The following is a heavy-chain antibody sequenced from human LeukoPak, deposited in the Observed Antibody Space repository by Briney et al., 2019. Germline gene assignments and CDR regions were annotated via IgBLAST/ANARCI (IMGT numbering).Heavy chain of an antibody. D-gene: IGHD3-10*01. CDR3: ARVTYGSGTYGAFDY. J-gene: IGHJ4*02. V-gene: IGHV3-23*01. Sequence: GGSLRLSCAASGFTFSSYAMSWVRQAPGKGLEWVSAISGSGGSTYYADSVKGRFTISRDNSKNTLYLQMNSLRAEDTAVYYCARVTYGSGTYGAFDYWGQGTLVTVSS. CDR2: ISGSGGST. CDR1: GFTFSSYA.